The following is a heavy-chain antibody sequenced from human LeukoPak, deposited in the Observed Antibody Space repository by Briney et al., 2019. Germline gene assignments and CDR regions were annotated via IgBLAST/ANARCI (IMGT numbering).Heavy chain of an antibody. D-gene: IGHD3-16*01. CDR2: MNPNTDNT. V-gene: IGHV1-8*01. CDR1: GYPFTSYD. Sequence: GASVKVSCKASGYPFTSYDINWVRQATGQGPEWMGWMNPNTDNTDYAEKFRDRVTMTRNTSISTAYMELNSLRSEDTAVYYCARGSRGNAYTSVWGQGTLVIVSS. CDR3: ARGSRGNAYTSV. J-gene: IGHJ4*02.